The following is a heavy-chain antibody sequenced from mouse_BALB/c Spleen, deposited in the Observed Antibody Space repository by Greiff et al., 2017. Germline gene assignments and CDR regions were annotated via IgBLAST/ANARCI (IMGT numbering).Heavy chain of an antibody. CDR2: IYYSGTI. Sequence: EVKLMESGPGLVKPSQTVSLTCTVTGISITTGNYRWSWIRQFPGNKLEWIGYIYYSGTITYNPSLTSRTTITRDTSKNQFFLEMNSLTAEDTATYYCARDYGNWYFDVWGAGTTVTVSS. CDR3: ARDYGNWYFDV. J-gene: IGHJ1*01. CDR1: GISITTGNYR. V-gene: IGHV3-5*02. D-gene: IGHD2-1*01.